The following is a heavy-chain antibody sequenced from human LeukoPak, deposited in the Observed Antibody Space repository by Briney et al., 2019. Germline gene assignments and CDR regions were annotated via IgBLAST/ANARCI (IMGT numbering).Heavy chain of an antibody. CDR1: GFTFSSYA. J-gene: IGHJ4*02. V-gene: IGHV3-30-3*01. CDR2: ISYDGSNK. CDR3: ANSGYSYGYG. D-gene: IGHD5-18*01. Sequence: GGSLRLSCAASGFTFSSYAMHWVRLAPGKGLEWVAVISYDGSNKYYADSVKGRFTISRDNSKNTLYLQMNSLRAEDTAVYYCANSGYSYGYGWGQGTLVTVSS.